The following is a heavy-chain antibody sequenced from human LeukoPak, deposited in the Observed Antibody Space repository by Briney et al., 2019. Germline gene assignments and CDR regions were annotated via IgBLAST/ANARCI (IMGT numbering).Heavy chain of an antibody. CDR2: ISSSGYTL. CDR3: ARAGAWGGSESKPGVFDY. CDR1: GFTFSDFH. D-gene: IGHD3-10*01. Sequence: GGSLRLSCAASGFTFSDFHMSWIRPAPGKGLEWLSYISSSGYTLYYADSVKGRFTVSRDNAKNSLYLQMNSLRAEDTAVYFCARAGAWGGSESKPGVFDYWGQGTLVTVSS. J-gene: IGHJ4*02. V-gene: IGHV3-11*01.